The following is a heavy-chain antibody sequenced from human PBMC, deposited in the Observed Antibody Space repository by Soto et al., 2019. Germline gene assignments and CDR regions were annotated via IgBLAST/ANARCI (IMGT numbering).Heavy chain of an antibody. Sequence: QVQLVESGGGVVQPGRSLRLSCAASGFTFSSYAMHWVRQAPGKGLEWVAVISYDGSNKYYADSVKGRFAISRDNSKHTLYLQMNGLRAEETAVYYCARDGPGPGGYWGQGTLVTVSS. CDR3: ARDGPGPGGY. CDR1: GFTFSSYA. J-gene: IGHJ4*02. CDR2: ISYDGSNK. D-gene: IGHD3-10*01. V-gene: IGHV3-30*09.